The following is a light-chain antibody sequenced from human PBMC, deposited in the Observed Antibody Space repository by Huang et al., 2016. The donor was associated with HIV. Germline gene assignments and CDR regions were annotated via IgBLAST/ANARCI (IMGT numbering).Light chain of an antibody. CDR2: DAS. CDR1: QSVGNY. V-gene: IGKV3-11*01. Sequence: IVLTQSPVTLSLSPRERATLSCRTSQSVGNYLVWYQQKPGQAPRLLIYDASYRAAGIPGRFSGSGSGTDFTLTMSSLEAEDFAVYYCQQRSKWPSTFGQGTRVEIK. CDR3: QQRSKWPST. J-gene: IGKJ5*01.